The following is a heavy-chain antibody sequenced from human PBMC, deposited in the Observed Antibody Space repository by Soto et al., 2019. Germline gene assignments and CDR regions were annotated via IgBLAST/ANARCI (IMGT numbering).Heavy chain of an antibody. CDR2: ISGSGGST. Sequence: HPGGSLRLSCAASGFTFSSYAMSWVRQAPGKGLEWVSAISGSGGSTYYADSVKGRFTISRDNSKNTLYLQMNSLRAEDTAVYYCAMGRGQQLVNPNWFDPWGQGTLVTVSS. CDR1: GFTFSSYA. V-gene: IGHV3-23*01. J-gene: IGHJ5*02. D-gene: IGHD6-13*01. CDR3: AMGRGQQLVNPNWFDP.